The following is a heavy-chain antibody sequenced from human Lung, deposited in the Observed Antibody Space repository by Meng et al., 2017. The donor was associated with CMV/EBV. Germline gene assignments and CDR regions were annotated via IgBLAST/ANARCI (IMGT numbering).Heavy chain of an antibody. CDR2: ISADNQNT. CDR1: RNFFTRHA. CDR3: ARGGDYGDFHDPFDY. Sequence: ASVXVSXKAPRNFFTRHAITWVRQAPGQGLEWMGWISADNQNTNLIQKFQGRITLTTDTSTSTAYMELRSLRSDDTAEYYCARGGDYGDFHDPFDYWGQGXLVTVSS. D-gene: IGHD4-17*01. J-gene: IGHJ4*02. V-gene: IGHV1-18*01.